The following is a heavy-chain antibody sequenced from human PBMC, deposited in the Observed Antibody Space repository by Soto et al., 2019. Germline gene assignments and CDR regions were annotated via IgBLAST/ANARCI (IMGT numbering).Heavy chain of an antibody. V-gene: IGHV3-21*01. D-gene: IGHD3-10*01. CDR2: ITSSSNYI. J-gene: IGHJ4*02. CDR3: ARDTNFYASGSGVDY. Sequence: EVQVVESGGGLVKPGGSLRLSCAASGFTFSSYSMSWVRQAPGKGLEWVSSITSSSNYIHYTDSVQGRFTISRDNAKSSLYLQMNSLRAEHTALYYCARDTNFYASGSGVDYWGQGTLVTVSS. CDR1: GFTFSSYS.